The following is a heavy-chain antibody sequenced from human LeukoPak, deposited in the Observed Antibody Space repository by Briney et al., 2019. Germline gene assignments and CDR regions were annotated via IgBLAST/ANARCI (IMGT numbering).Heavy chain of an antibody. CDR3: VRDGRNWG. J-gene: IGHJ4*02. Sequence: PSETLSLTCAVYGGSFSAYWMHWVRQAPEKGLVWVSRINSDGSTTDYADSVKGRFTISRDNAKNTLYLQMNSLKAEDTAVYYCVRDGRNWGWGQGTLVTVSS. CDR2: INSDGSTT. D-gene: IGHD7-27*01. V-gene: IGHV3-74*01. CDR1: GGSFSAYW.